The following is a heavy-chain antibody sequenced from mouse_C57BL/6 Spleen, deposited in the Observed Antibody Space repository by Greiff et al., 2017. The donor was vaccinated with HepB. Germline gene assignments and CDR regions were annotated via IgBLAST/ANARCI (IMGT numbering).Heavy chain of an antibody. CDR1: GYSFTGYY. CDR2: INPSTGGT. CDR3: ARFPYYDYDGY. Sequence: EVKLMESGPELVKPGASVKISCKASGYSFTGYYMNWVKQSPEKSLEWIGEINPSTGGTTYNQKFKAKATLTVDKSSSTAYMQLKSLTSEDSAVYYCARFPYYDYDGYWGQGTSVTVSS. V-gene: IGHV1-42*01. J-gene: IGHJ4*01. D-gene: IGHD2-4*01.